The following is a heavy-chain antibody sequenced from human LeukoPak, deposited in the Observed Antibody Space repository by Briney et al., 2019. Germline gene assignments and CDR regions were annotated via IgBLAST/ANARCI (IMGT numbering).Heavy chain of an antibody. CDR3: ARDYGSGFIDY. V-gene: IGHV3-7*01. D-gene: IGHD4-17*01. Sequence: GGSLRLSCAASGVTFSSYWMSWVRQAPGKGLEWVANIKQDGSEKDYVDSVKGRFTISRDNAKNSLYLQMNSLRAEDTAVYYCARDYGSGFIDYWGQGTLVTVSS. CDR1: GVTFSSYW. J-gene: IGHJ4*02. CDR2: IKQDGSEK.